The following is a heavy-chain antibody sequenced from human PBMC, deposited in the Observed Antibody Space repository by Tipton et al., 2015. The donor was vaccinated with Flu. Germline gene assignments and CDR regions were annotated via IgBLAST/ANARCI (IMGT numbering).Heavy chain of an antibody. CDR1: GDSMRRDYF. CDR3: ARTTYDYTNYGTPGAYGMDV. CDR2: IYHSGST. V-gene: IGHV4-38-2*02. Sequence: TLSLTCTVSGDSMRRDYFWGWIRQAPGKGLEWIGTIYHSGSTYYNPSLKSRLTMSVDTSKNQFSLKLSSVTAADTAVYYCARTTYDYTNYGTPGAYGMDVWSQGTTVTVSS. D-gene: IGHD3-16*01. J-gene: IGHJ6*02.